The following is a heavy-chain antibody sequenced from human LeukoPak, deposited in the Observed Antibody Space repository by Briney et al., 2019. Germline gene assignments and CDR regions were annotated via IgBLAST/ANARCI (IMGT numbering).Heavy chain of an antibody. V-gene: IGHV4-4*07. CDR2: IYPSGTT. D-gene: IGHD3-16*02. J-gene: IGHJ6*03. Sequence: PSETLSLTCTVSGASISSSYWSWIRQSAGKGLEWIGRIYPSGTTNYNPSLRSRVTISVDQSKNQFSLNLTSVTAADTAIYYCARDSPRDNIVYYYYMDVWGKGTTVTVSS. CDR1: GASISSSY. CDR3: ARDSPRDNIVYYYYMDV.